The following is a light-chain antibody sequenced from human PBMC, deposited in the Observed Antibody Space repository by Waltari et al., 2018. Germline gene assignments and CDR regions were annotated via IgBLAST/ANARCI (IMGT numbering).Light chain of an antibody. J-gene: IGKJ2*01. CDR2: WAS. CDR1: QSVLYSSNNKKY. CDR3: QQYYTSPYT. V-gene: IGKV4-1*01. Sequence: DIVMTQSPDSLAVSLGERATINSKSSQSVLYSSNNKKYLAWYQQKPGQPPKLLIYWASTRESGVPDRFSGSGSGTDFTLSISSLQAEDVAVYYCQQYYTSPYTFGQGTKLEIK.